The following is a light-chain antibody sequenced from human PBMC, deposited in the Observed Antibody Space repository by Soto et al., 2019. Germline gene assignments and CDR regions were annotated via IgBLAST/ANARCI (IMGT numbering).Light chain of an antibody. J-gene: IGKJ5*01. CDR1: QSVDSN. V-gene: IGKV3-15*01. Sequence: EIVMTQSPATLSVSPGERATLSCRASQSVDSNLAWYQQKPGQAPRLLIYGASTRATGIPARFSGRGSGTEFALTISSLQSEDFAVYYCQQYENWPRGTFGQGTRLEIK. CDR3: QQYENWPRGT. CDR2: GAS.